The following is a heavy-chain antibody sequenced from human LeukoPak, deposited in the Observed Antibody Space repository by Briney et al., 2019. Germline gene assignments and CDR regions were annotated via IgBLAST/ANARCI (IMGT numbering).Heavy chain of an antibody. J-gene: IGHJ4*02. Sequence: GASVKVSCKASGGTFSSYTISWVRQAPGQGLEWMGRIIPILGLANYAQKFQGRVTITADKSTSTAYMELSSLRSEDTAVYHCARGAEDSSGWYYFDYWGQGTLVTVSS. CDR3: ARGAEDSSGWYYFDY. CDR1: GGTFSSYT. D-gene: IGHD6-19*01. CDR2: IIPILGLA. V-gene: IGHV1-69*02.